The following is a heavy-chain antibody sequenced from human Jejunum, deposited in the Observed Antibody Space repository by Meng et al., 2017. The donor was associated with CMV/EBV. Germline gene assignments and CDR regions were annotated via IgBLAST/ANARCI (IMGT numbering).Heavy chain of an antibody. Sequence: SCSASGFSFSSYWMAWVRQAPGKGLEWVANIKHDGSDEYYVDSVKGRFTISRDNAKNSLYLQMNSLRVEDTATYYCASTAGCDYWGQGTLVTVSS. CDR2: IKHDGSDE. CDR1: GFSFSSYW. D-gene: IGHD6-19*01. V-gene: IGHV3-7*01. J-gene: IGHJ4*02. CDR3: ASTAGCDY.